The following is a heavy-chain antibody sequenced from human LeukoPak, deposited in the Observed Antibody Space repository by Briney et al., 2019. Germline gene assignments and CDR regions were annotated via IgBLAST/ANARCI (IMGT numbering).Heavy chain of an antibody. CDR1: GFTVSNNY. CDR2: IYSGGST. Sequence: GSLRLSCAASGFTVSNNYMSWVRQAPGKGLEWVSVIYSGGSTYYADSVKGRFTISRDNSKNTLYLQMNSLRAEDTAVYYCARILGYDSSGYYTGFFDYWGQGTLVTVSS. V-gene: IGHV3-66*01. J-gene: IGHJ4*02. D-gene: IGHD3-22*01. CDR3: ARILGYDSSGYYTGFFDY.